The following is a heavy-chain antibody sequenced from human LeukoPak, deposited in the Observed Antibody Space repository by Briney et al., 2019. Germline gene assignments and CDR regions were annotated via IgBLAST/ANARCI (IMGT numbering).Heavy chain of an antibody. Sequence: SVKVSCKASGGTFSSYAISWVRQAPGQGLEWMGGIIPIFGTANYAQKFQGRVTITADESTSTAYMELSSLRSEDTAVYYCARSVVTAIPDYYYYGTDVWGQGTTVTVSS. J-gene: IGHJ6*02. CDR1: GGTFSSYA. CDR2: IIPIFGTA. CDR3: ARSVVTAIPDYYYYGTDV. V-gene: IGHV1-69*13. D-gene: IGHD2-21*02.